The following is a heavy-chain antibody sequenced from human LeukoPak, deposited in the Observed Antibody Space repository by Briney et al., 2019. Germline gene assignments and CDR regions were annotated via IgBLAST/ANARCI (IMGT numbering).Heavy chain of an antibody. Sequence: MSWVRQAPGKGLEWVGFIRSKSYGGTTEYAASVKGRFTISRDDSKSIAYLQMDSLKTDDTAMYYCTRGPTRQWLYYGMDVWGQGTTVTVSS. CDR3: TRGPTRQWLYYGMDV. V-gene: IGHV3-49*02. D-gene: IGHD5-24*01. CDR2: IRSKSYGGTT. J-gene: IGHJ6*02.